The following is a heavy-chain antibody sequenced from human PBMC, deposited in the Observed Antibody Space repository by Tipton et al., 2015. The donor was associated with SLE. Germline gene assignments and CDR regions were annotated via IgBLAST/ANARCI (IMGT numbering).Heavy chain of an antibody. CDR2: ISSSSSYI. CDR1: GFTFSSYS. V-gene: IGHV3-21*01. J-gene: IGHJ4*02. D-gene: IGHD6-13*01. Sequence: VQLVQSGGGLVKPGGSLRLSCAASGFTFSSYSMNWVRQAPGKGLEWVSSISSSSSYIYYADSVKGRFTISRDNAKNSLYLQMNSLRAEDTAVYYCARVPKGGIAAAGPHYFDYWGQGTLVTVSS. CDR3: ARVPKGGIAAAGPHYFDY.